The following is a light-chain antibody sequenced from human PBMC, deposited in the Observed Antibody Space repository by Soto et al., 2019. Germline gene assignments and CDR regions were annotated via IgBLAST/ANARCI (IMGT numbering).Light chain of an antibody. CDR1: SSDIGAGYH. CDR2: GNN. J-gene: IGLJ3*02. Sequence: QSVLTQPPSVSGAPGQRVTISCTGSSSDIGAGYHVHWYQQLPGTAPKLLIYGNNNRPSGVPDRFSGSKSGTSASLAITGLQAEDEADYYCQSYDSSLSGSVFDGGTKLTVL. CDR3: QSYDSSLSGSV. V-gene: IGLV1-40*01.